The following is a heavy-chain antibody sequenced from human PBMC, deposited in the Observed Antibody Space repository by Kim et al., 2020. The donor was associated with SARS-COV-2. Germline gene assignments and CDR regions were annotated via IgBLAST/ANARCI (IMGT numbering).Heavy chain of an antibody. CDR1: GYTFTSYD. V-gene: IGHV1-8*01. J-gene: IGHJ6*02. Sequence: ASVKVSCKASGYTFTSYDINWVRQATGQGLEWMGWMNPNSGNTGYAQKFQGRVTMTRNTSISTAYMELSSLRSEDTAVYYCARGAYYYGSGRWDYYGMDVWGQGTTVTVSS. CDR3: ARGAYYYGSGRWDYYGMDV. CDR2: MNPNSGNT. D-gene: IGHD3-10*01.